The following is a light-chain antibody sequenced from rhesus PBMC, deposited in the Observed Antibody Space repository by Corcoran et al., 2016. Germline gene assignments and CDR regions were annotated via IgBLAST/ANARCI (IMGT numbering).Light chain of an antibody. CDR3: QQGNSNPLT. J-gene: IGKJ4*01. V-gene: IGKV1-32*02. CDR1: QGISSY. Sequence: DIQMSQSPSSLSASVGDRVTITCRASQGISSYLNWYQQKPGKAPKLLIYYATSLASGVPSRFSGSGCGTEFTLTISSLQPEDFATYDCQQGNSNPLTFGGGTKVEIK. CDR2: YAT.